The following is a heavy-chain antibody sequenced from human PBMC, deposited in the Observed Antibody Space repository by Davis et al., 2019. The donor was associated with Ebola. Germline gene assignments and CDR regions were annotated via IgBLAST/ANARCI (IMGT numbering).Heavy chain of an antibody. CDR3: VRELYDYVWLAYLDR. Sequence: GGSLRLSCAASGFLFRTYTMHWVRQAPGKGLEWLAVIPYDGNDISYAESVRGRFTISRDNSGSTLHLQMNSLKAEDTAIYYCVRELYDYVWLAYLDRWGQGTLVTVSS. CDR1: GFLFRTYT. CDR2: IPYDGNDI. V-gene: IGHV3-30*04. D-gene: IGHD3-16*01. J-gene: IGHJ4*02.